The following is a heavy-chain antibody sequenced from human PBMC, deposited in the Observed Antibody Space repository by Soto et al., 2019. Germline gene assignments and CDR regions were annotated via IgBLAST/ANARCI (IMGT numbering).Heavy chain of an antibody. D-gene: IGHD2-15*01. CDR3: ARNLYCSGGSCYPGY. J-gene: IGHJ4*02. V-gene: IGHV4-59*08. Sequence: SQAESLTCAGCVGSISRYYWSWIQQPPGKGLEWIGYIYYSGSTNYNPSLKSRVTISVDTSKNQFSLKLSSVTAADTAVYYCARNLYCSGGSCYPGYWGQGTLVTVSS. CDR1: VGSISRYY. CDR2: IYYSGST.